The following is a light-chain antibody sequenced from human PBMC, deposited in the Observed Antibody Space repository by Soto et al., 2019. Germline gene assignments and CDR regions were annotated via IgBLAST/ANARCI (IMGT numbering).Light chain of an antibody. J-gene: IGKJ4*01. CDR2: SAS. CDR3: QQYGNSPVT. Sequence: PGERATLSCRASQSVHSGYVAWYQQRPGQAPSLVIYSASTRATGIPDRFSGSESGTDFTLTISRLEPEDFAVYYCQQYGNSPVTFGGGTKVEIK. V-gene: IGKV3-20*01. CDR1: QSVHSGY.